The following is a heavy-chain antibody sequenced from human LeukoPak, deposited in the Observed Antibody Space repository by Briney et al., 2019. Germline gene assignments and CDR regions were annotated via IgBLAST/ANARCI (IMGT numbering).Heavy chain of an antibody. Sequence: SETLSLTCTVSGGTIRSYYWSWIRQPPGKGLEWIGYIYHSGSTSYNPSLKSRVTISVDTSKNQFSLRLTSLTAADTAVYYCARRDSGGYGYFDLWGRGTLVTVSS. CDR3: ARRDSGGYGYFDL. J-gene: IGHJ2*01. V-gene: IGHV4-59*01. CDR2: IYHSGST. CDR1: GGTIRSYY. D-gene: IGHD6-19*01.